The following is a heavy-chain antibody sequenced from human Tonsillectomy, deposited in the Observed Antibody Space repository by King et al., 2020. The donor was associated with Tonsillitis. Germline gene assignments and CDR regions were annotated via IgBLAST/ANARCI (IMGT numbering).Heavy chain of an antibody. V-gene: IGHV4-31*03. Sequence: VQLQESGPGLVKPSQTLSLPFTVSGGSISSGGYYWSWIRQHPGKGLEWIGYIYYSGSTYYNPSLKSRVTISVDTSKNQFSLKLSSVTAADPAVYYCARVRLWVYYFDYWGQGTLVTVSS. CDR3: ARVRLWVYYFDY. D-gene: IGHD3-16*01. CDR2: IYYSGST. CDR1: GGSISSGGYY. J-gene: IGHJ4*02.